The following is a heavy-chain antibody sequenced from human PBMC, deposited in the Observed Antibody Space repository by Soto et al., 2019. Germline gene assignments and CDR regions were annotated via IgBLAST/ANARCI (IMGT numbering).Heavy chain of an antibody. Sequence: QVQLVQSGPEVKKPGASVKVSCKASAYTFNTYGISWVRRAPGQGLEWMGWISGHNGQTNYAQKFRGRVTITTDTSMSTAYTELRSLRSADTAIYYCARDGRKQLWVEGRNAMDVWGQGTTVTVSS. CDR3: ARDGRKQLWVEGRNAMDV. J-gene: IGHJ6*02. V-gene: IGHV1-18*01. CDR2: ISGHNGQT. CDR1: AYTFNTYG. D-gene: IGHD5-18*01.